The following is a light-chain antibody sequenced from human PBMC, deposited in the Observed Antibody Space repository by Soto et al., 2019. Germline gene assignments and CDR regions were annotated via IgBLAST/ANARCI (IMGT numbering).Light chain of an antibody. CDR1: QDIRTE. V-gene: IGKV1-6*01. Sequence: ALQMTQSPSSLSASVGDRVTITCRASQDIRTELGWYQQKPGKAPKLLIYGATTLQSGVPSRFSGSGSGTDFTLTIIGLQPEDFATYYCLQDYNYPRTVGQGTKVDIK. J-gene: IGKJ1*01. CDR2: GAT. CDR3: LQDYNYPRT.